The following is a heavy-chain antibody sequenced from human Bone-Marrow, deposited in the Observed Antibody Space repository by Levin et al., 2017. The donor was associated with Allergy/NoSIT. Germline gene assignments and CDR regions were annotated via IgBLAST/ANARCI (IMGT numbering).Heavy chain of an antibody. CDR2: IYTTGST. D-gene: IGHD5-24*01. CDR3: ARDRMASLYYYSMDV. J-gene: IGHJ6*03. V-gene: IGHV4-61*02. Sequence: PSETLSLTCTVSGGSISSGRYYFTWVRQSAGRGLEWIGRIYTTGSTTYNPSLESRVTISRDTFKTEVYLTLSSVTAADTAVYYCARDRMASLYYYSMDVWSRGTTVIVSS. CDR1: GGSISSGRYY.